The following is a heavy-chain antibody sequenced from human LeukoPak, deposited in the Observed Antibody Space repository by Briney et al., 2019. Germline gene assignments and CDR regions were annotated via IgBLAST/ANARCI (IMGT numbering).Heavy chain of an antibody. D-gene: IGHD4-17*01. Sequence: PSETLSLTCTVSGGSISSSSYYWGWIRQPPGKGLEWIGSIYYTGTTYYNPSLKSRVTISVDTSKNQFSLKLSSVTAADTAVYYCARGLYGEPYYFDYWGQGTLVTVSS. CDR3: ARGLYGEPYYFDY. J-gene: IGHJ4*02. CDR1: GGSISSSSYY. V-gene: IGHV4-39*07. CDR2: IYYTGTT.